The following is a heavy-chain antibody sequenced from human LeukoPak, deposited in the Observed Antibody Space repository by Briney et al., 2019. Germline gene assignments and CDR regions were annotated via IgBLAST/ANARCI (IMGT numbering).Heavy chain of an antibody. CDR3: AKGTSTWTRASFDC. CDR2: SSNGAGST. D-gene: IGHD1-1*01. J-gene: IGHJ4*02. V-gene: IGHV3-23*01. Sequence: GGSLRLSCEVSGFNLSSYAMSWVRQAPGKGLEWVSGSSNGAGSTSYADSVKGRFTISRDNSKNTLYLQMNTLRTEDTAVYYCAKGTSTWTRASFDCWGQGTLVTVSS. CDR1: GFNLSSYA.